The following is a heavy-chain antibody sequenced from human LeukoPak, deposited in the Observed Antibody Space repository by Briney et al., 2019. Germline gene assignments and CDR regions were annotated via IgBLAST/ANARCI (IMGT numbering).Heavy chain of an antibody. Sequence: HPGGSPRLSCAVSGFTFGNSWMNWFRQTPGKGLEWVANIKQDGSEKYVDSVKGRFTISRDIAKTSLYLQMNSLRAEDTAVYYCAREASSHFTWGQGTLVTVSS. CDR2: IKQDGSEK. V-gene: IGHV3-7*01. CDR3: AREASSHFT. D-gene: IGHD3-3*02. CDR1: GFTFGNSW. J-gene: IGHJ5*02.